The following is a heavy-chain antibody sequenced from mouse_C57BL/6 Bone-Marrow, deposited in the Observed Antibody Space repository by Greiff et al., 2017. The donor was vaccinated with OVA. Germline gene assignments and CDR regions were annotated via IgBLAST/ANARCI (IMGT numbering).Heavy chain of an antibody. CDR2: IYPGDGDT. Sequence: QVQLKESGPELVKPGASVKISCKASGYAFSSSWMNWVKQRPGKGLEWIGRIYPGDGDTNYNGKFKGKATLTADKSSSTAYMQLSSLTSEDSAVYFCLCITTVVATRYFDVWGTGTTVTVSS. CDR1: GYAFSSSW. D-gene: IGHD1-1*01. J-gene: IGHJ1*03. V-gene: IGHV1-82*01. CDR3: LCITTVVATRYFDV.